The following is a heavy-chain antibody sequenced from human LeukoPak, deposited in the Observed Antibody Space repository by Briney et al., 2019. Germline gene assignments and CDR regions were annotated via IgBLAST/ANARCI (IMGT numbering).Heavy chain of an antibody. CDR3: ARISDRYCSGGSCYLAF. V-gene: IGHV4-34*01. CDR1: GGSFSGYY. J-gene: IGHJ4*02. D-gene: IGHD2-15*01. Sequence: SETLSLTCAVYGGSFSGYYWSWVRQPPGKGLEWIGEINHRGSANCNPSLKSRVTISIDTSKNQFSLKVTSVTAADTAVYYCARISDRYCSGGSCYLAFWGQGTLVTVSS. CDR2: INHRGSA.